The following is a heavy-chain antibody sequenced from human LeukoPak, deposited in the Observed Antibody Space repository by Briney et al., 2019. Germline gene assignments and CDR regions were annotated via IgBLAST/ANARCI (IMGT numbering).Heavy chain of an antibody. J-gene: IGHJ5*02. CDR2: IDPNSGGT. CDR1: DYIFSGHF. CDR3: ARRPPMSAADNWFDP. Sequence: ASVKVSCKASDYIFSGHFIHWVRQAPGQGLEWIGRIDPNSGGTSFAPKLQGRVTMTRDTSISTAYMEVTRLTSDDTAVYYCARRPPMSAADNWFDPWGQGTLVTVSS. V-gene: IGHV1-2*06. D-gene: IGHD6-13*01.